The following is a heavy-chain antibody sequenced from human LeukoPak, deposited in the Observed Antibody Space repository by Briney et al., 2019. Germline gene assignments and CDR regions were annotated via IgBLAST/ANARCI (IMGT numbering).Heavy chain of an antibody. Sequence: GGSLRLSCAASGFTFSSYGMHWVRQAPGKGLKWVAVISYDGSNKYYADSVKGRFTISRDNSKNTLYLQMNSLRAEDTAVYYCATQWGYDSMGFDYWGQGTLVTVSS. J-gene: IGHJ4*02. CDR2: ISYDGSNK. CDR3: ATQWGYDSMGFDY. D-gene: IGHD5-12*01. CDR1: GFTFSSYG. V-gene: IGHV3-30*03.